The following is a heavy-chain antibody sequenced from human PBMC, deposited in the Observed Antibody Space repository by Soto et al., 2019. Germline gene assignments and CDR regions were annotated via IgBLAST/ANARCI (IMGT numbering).Heavy chain of an antibody. V-gene: IGHV1-3*01. CDR3: ARILGYCSGGSCDY. CDR1: GYSFTSYS. Sequence: GASVKVSCKASGYSFTSYSMHWVRQAPGQRLEWMGWINAGNGNTKYSQKLQGRVTITRDTSASTAYMELSSLRSEDTAVYYCARILGYCSGGSCDYWGQGTLVTVSS. CDR2: INAGNGNT. J-gene: IGHJ4*02. D-gene: IGHD2-15*01.